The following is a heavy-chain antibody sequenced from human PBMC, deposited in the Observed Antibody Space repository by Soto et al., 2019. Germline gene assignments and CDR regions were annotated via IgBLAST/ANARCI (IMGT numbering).Heavy chain of an antibody. D-gene: IGHD3-10*01. CDR3: AKDSGSGYYGSIEF. CDR1: GFTFDDYG. V-gene: IGHV3-30*18. CDR2: ISYDESNE. J-gene: IGHJ1*01. Sequence: PGGSLRLSCAASGFTFDDYGMSWVRQAPGKGLEWVALISYDESNEYYVDTVKGRFTISRDNSKNTLFLQMNSLRAEDTVVYYCAKDSGSGYYGSIEFWGQGTLVTVSS.